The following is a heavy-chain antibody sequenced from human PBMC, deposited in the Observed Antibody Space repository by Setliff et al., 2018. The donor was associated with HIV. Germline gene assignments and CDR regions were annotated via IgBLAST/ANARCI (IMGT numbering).Heavy chain of an antibody. D-gene: IGHD2-15*01. CDR1: GGILSTYA. CDR3: ARDSHCSGPSCYSGGRFFDY. J-gene: IGHJ4*02. V-gene: IGHV1-69*13. CDR2: SIPVFGTV. Sequence: SVKVSCKASGGILSTYATSWVRQAPGQGFEWMGGSIPVFGTVNYAQKFLGRATITADESTNTSYMELTSLRSEDTAVYFCARDSHCSGPSCYSGGRFFDYWGQGTLVTVSS.